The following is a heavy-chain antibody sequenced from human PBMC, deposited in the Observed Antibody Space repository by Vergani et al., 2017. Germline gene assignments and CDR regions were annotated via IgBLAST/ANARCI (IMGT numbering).Heavy chain of an antibody. CDR2: IVVGSGNT. Sequence: QMQLVQSGPEVKKPGTSVKVSCKASGFTFTSSAMQWVRQARGQRLEGLGWIVVGSGNTDYAQKFQERVTIARDMSTSTAYMELSSLRSEDTAVYYCAADYGSATGMDVWGQGTTVTVSS. CDR3: AADYGSATGMDV. V-gene: IGHV1-58*02. CDR1: GFTFTSSA. J-gene: IGHJ6*02. D-gene: IGHD3-10*01.